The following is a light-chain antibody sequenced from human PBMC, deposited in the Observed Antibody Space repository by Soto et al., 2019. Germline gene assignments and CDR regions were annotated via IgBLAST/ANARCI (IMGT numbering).Light chain of an antibody. Sequence: DIQMTQSPPTLSASVGDRVTITCRASQSISRWVAWYQQKPGNAPKVVMYETSNLEGGLPTRLSGSGYETEFTFTISNLQPDDPGTYYCQQYNSYPWTFGQGTKVEI. CDR1: QSISRW. V-gene: IGKV1-5*03. CDR2: ETS. J-gene: IGKJ1*01. CDR3: QQYNSYPWT.